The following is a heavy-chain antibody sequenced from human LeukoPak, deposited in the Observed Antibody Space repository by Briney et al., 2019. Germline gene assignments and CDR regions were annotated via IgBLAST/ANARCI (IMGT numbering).Heavy chain of an antibody. CDR1: GFTFSSYW. CDR2: INPDGSTT. Sequence: GGSLRLSCAASGFTFSSYWVHWVRQAPGKGLVWVSRINPDGSTTSYADSVKGRFTISRDSAKNTLYLQMNSLRAEDTAVYYCARVSVGRYYFDNWGQGTPVTVS. V-gene: IGHV3-74*01. CDR3: ARVSVGRYYFDN. J-gene: IGHJ4*02. D-gene: IGHD3-3*02.